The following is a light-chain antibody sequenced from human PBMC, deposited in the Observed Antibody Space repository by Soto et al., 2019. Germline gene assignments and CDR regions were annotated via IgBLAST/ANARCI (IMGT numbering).Light chain of an antibody. Sequence: ESVLTQSPGTLSLSPGERATLSCRASQSVSNNYLAWYQQKPGQAPRLLIYGASNRATGIPDRFSGSGSGTEFTLTISSLQPDDFATYYCQQYSTYTPRTFGQGTKVDIK. V-gene: IGKV3-20*01. CDR2: GAS. CDR3: QQYSTYTPRT. CDR1: QSVSNNY. J-gene: IGKJ1*01.